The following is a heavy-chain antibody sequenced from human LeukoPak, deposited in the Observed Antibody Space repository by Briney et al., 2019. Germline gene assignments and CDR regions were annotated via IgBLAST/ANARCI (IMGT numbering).Heavy chain of an antibody. D-gene: IGHD3-10*01. CDR2: IWYDGSNK. Sequence: GGSLRLPCAASGFTFSSYGMHWVRQAPGKGREWVAVIWYDGSNKYYADSVKGRFTISRDNSKNTLYLQMNSLRAEDTAVYYCAREAYYYGSGSYYYYWGQGTLVTVSS. V-gene: IGHV3-33*01. CDR1: GFTFSSYG. J-gene: IGHJ4*02. CDR3: AREAYYYGSGSYYYY.